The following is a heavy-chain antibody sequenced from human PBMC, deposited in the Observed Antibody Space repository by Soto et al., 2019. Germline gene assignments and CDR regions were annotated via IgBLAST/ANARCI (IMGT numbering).Heavy chain of an antibody. J-gene: IGHJ4*02. CDR3: AKGGGGGWYDD. V-gene: IGHV3-23*01. CDR2: ISGSGTNT. Sequence: EVQLLESGGGLVQPGGSPRLSCAASGFTFSSGSMAWVRLAPGKGLEWVSSISGSGTNTYYSDSVRGRFTISRDNSKNTLYLQMNSLRGDDTAVYYCAKGGGGGWYDDWGQGTLVTVSS. D-gene: IGHD6-19*01. CDR1: GFTFSSGS.